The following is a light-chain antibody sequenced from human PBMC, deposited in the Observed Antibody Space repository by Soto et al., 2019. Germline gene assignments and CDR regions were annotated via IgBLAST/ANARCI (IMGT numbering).Light chain of an antibody. Sequence: LTQPPSVSGSPGQSATISCTGTSSDVGSSNGVSWYQQPPGTAPKLMIYDVSNRPSGVPDRFSGSKSGNTASLTISGLQAEDEADYYCSSYTSSSPYVFGTGTKVTVL. CDR2: DVS. CDR1: SSDVGSSNG. J-gene: IGLJ1*01. V-gene: IGLV2-18*02. CDR3: SSYTSSSPYV.